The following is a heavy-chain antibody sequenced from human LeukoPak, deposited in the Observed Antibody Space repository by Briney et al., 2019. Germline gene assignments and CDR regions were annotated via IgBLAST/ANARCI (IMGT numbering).Heavy chain of an antibody. J-gene: IGHJ4*02. CDR1: GGSISSGYY. Sequence: SETLSLTCTVSGGSISSGYYWGWIRQPPGKGLEWIGNIYHTGSTYYNPSLKSRVTISVDTSKNQFSLRLSSVTAADTAVYYCARGRVGNGYSYGPSDYWGQGTLVTVSS. D-gene: IGHD5-18*01. CDR2: IYHTGST. CDR3: ARGRVGNGYSYGPSDY. V-gene: IGHV4-38-2*02.